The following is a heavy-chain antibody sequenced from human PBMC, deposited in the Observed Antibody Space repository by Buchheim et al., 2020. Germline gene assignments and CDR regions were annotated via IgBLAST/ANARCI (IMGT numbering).Heavy chain of an antibody. J-gene: IGHJ6*02. CDR3: ARDSDIVLVPAGQGGMDV. CDR1: GFTFSSYA. V-gene: IGHV3-30-3*01. Sequence: QMQLVESGGGVVQPGRSLRLSCAASGFTFSSYAMHWVRQAPGKGLERVAVISYDGSNKYYADSVKGRFTISRDNSKNTLYLQMNSLRAEDTAVYYCARDSDIVLVPAGQGGMDVWGQGTT. D-gene: IGHD2-2*01. CDR2: ISYDGSNK.